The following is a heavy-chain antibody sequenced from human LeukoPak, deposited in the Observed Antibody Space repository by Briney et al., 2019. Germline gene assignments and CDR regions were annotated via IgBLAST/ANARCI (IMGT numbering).Heavy chain of an antibody. D-gene: IGHD1-26*01. CDR1: GYTFTNYW. CDR3: ERLTGPTYYFDS. CDR2: IYPTDSDT. V-gene: IGHV5-51*01. Sequence: GESLKISCKGSGYTFTNYWIVWVRQIPGKGLEWIGIIYPTDSDTRYNPSFRCHVTISADRPTRTAYLQWSSLKASDTDMFYCERLTGPTYYFDSWGQGSPVTVSS. J-gene: IGHJ4*02.